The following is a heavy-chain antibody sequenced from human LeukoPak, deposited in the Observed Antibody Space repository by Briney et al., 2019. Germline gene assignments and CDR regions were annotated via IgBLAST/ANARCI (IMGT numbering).Heavy chain of an antibody. CDR2: ISPYNGNA. V-gene: IGHV1-18*01. J-gene: IGHJ4*02. CDR1: GYTFISHG. CDR3: ARDYYYDSSGHYRGYYFDY. Sequence: VASVKVSCKASGYTFISHGVSWVRQAPGQGLEWMGWISPYNGNANYAQKFQGRVTMTTDTSTSTAYMELRSLRSDDTAMYYCARDYYYDSSGHYRGYYFDYWGQGTLVTVSS. D-gene: IGHD3-22*01.